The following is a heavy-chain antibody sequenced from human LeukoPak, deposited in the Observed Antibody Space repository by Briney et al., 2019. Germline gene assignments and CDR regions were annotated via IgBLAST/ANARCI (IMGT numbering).Heavy chain of an antibody. CDR3: ARGKVGAPVDY. Sequence: ASVKVSCKASGYTFTNNYLHWVRQAPGQGLEWMGGIIPIFGTANYAQKFQGRVTITADESTSTAYMELSSLRSGDTAVYYCARGKVGAPVDYWGQGTLVTVSS. V-gene: IGHV1-69*13. D-gene: IGHD1-26*01. J-gene: IGHJ4*02. CDR2: IIPIFGTA. CDR1: GYTFTNNY.